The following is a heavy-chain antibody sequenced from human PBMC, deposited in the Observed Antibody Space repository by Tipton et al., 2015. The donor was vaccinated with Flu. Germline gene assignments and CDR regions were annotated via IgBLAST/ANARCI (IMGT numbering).Heavy chain of an antibody. V-gene: IGHV4-31*11. D-gene: IGHD1-1*01. CDR1: GGSISSSNW. CDR3: AKERHEGAFDV. Sequence: LSLTCAVSGGSISSSNWWSWVRQHPGKGLEWIGYIYFTGKTYYNSSLQSRVSISVDTSKNQFSLRLNSVTAADTAVYYCAKERHEGAFDVWGQGTKVAVSS. J-gene: IGHJ3*01. CDR2: IYFTGKT.